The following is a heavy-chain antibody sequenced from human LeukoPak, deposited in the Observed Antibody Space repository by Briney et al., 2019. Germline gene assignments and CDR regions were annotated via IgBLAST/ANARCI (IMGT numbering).Heavy chain of an antibody. Sequence: GGSLRLSCAASGFTFDNYAMNWVRQAPGKGLEWVANINQDGTEKNYVGSVKGRFTISRDNAKNSLFLEMNGLRVEDTAVYYCARDSSSSYYSRGYTYYYYYMDVWGKGTTVTVSS. V-gene: IGHV3-7*01. D-gene: IGHD6-13*01. CDR3: ARDSSSSYYSRGYTYYYYYMDV. J-gene: IGHJ6*03. CDR1: GFTFDNYA. CDR2: INQDGTEK.